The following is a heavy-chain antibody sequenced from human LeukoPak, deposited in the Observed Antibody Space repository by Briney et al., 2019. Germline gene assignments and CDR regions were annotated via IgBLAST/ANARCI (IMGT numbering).Heavy chain of an antibody. CDR3: ARVAAATTNPRFDY. V-gene: IGHV4-31*03. D-gene: IGHD5-24*01. CDR1: GGSISNAGYY. CDR2: IYYSGST. J-gene: IGHJ4*02. Sequence: LSLTCTVSGGSISNAGYYWSWIAQPPGKGLKWIGYIYYSGSTYYNPSLKSRVTISVDTSKNQFSLELSSVTAADTAVYYCARVAAATTNPRFDYWGQGTLVTVSS.